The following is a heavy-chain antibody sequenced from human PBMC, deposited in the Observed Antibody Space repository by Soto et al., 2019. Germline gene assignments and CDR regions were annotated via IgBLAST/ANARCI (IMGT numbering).Heavy chain of an antibody. CDR2: ISYEGSNR. CDR3: AKAKTYYYDSSGYYFDY. V-gene: IGHV3-30*18. Sequence: GGSLRLSCAASGFTFSSYGMHWVRQAPGKGLEWVAVISYEGSNRYHADSVKGRFTISRDNSKNTLYLQMNSLRAEDTAVYYCAKAKTYYYDSSGYYFDYWGQGTLVTVSS. J-gene: IGHJ4*02. CDR1: GFTFSSYG. D-gene: IGHD3-22*01.